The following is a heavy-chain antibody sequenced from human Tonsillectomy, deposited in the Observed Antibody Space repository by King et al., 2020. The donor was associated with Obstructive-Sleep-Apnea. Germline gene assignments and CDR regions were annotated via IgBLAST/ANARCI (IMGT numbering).Heavy chain of an antibody. CDR1: GYIFTDNY. J-gene: IGHJ3*01. Sequence: VQLVQSGAEVKKPGASVKVSCKASGYIFTDNYMHWVRQAPGQGPEWMGWINPNSGGSNCAQRFQGWVTMTRDTSNSTAYMELSRLKSDDTAVYYCAREMAPAGTREAFDLWGQGTMVTVSS. CDR2: INPNSGGS. V-gene: IGHV1-2*04. CDR3: AREMAPAGTREAFDL. D-gene: IGHD6-13*01.